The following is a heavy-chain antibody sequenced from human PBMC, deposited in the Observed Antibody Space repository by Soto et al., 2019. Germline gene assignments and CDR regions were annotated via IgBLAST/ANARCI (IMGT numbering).Heavy chain of an antibody. CDR3: ARGSSWSYFDY. J-gene: IGHJ4*02. CDR1: GYTFTSYA. V-gene: IGHV1-3*04. Sequence: QVQLVQSGAEVKKPGASVKVSCKASGYTFTSYAIHWLRQAPGQRLEWMGWINTAKDNTRYSEKFQGRVTITRDTSAMIVHMELSSLRSEDTAVYYCARGSSWSYFDYWGQGTLVTVSS. CDR2: INTAKDNT. D-gene: IGHD6-13*01.